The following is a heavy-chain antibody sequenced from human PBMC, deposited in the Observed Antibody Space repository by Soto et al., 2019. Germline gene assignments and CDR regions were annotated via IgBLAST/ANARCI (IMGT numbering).Heavy chain of an antibody. CDR3: AHGAAAVTPWGYGMDV. CDR2: IYWDDDK. D-gene: IGHD6-13*01. J-gene: IGHJ6*02. CDR1: GFSLSTSGVG. V-gene: IGHV2-5*02. Sequence: QITLKESGPTLVKPTQTLTLTCTFSGFSLSTSGVGVGWIRQPPGKALEWLALIYWDDDKRYSPSLKSRLTITKDTPKHQVVLTMTNMDPVDTATYYCAHGAAAVTPWGYGMDVWGQGTTVTVSS.